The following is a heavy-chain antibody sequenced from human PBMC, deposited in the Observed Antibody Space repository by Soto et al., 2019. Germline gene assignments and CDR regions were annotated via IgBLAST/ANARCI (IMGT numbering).Heavy chain of an antibody. J-gene: IGHJ6*03. CDR1: GFTVSSNY. D-gene: IGHD3-3*01. CDR3: ARNHDFWSGFGYYYYMEV. Sequence: GGPLRLSCAASGFTVSSNYMSWVRQAPGKGLEWVSVIYSGGSTYYADSVKGRFTISRDNSKNTLYLQMNSLRAEDTAVYYCARNHDFWSGFGYYYYMEVWGKGTTVTVSS. V-gene: IGHV3-66*01. CDR2: IYSGGST.